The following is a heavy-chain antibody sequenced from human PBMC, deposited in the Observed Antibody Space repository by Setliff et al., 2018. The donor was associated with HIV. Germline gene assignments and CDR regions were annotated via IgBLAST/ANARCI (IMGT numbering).Heavy chain of an antibody. J-gene: IGHJ4*02. D-gene: IGHD6-19*01. CDR2: IYYSGSS. CDR1: DDSIRSTTYY. Sequence: SETLSLTCTVSDDSIRSTTYYWGWIRQPPGKGLEWIGTIYYSGSSYSSPSLKSRVTISVDTSQNQFSLKLNSVTAADTAVYFCATSVVGVAGSRDIDYWGQGTLVTVSS. V-gene: IGHV4-39*01. CDR3: ATSVVGVAGSRDIDY.